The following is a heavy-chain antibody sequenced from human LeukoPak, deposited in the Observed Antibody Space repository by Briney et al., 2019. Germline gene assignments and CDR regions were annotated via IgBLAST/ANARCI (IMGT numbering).Heavy chain of an antibody. CDR3: AEVVVGY. Sequence: PGGSLRLSCAASGFTFSTYTMNWVRQAPGKGLEWVSSISSSSTYIYYADSVKGRFTISRDNAKSSLYLQMNSLRAEDTAVYYCAEVVVGYWGQGTLVTVSS. V-gene: IGHV3-21*04. D-gene: IGHD3-22*01. CDR2: ISSSSTYI. J-gene: IGHJ4*02. CDR1: GFTFSTYT.